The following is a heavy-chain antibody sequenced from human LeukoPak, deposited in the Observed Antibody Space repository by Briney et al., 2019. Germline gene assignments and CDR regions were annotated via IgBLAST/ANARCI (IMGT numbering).Heavy chain of an antibody. Sequence: ASVKVSCKASGYTFTSYGISWVRQAPGQGLEWMGWISAYNGKTNYAQKLQGRVTMTTDTSTNTAYMELRSLGSDETAVYYCTRDQEGATEADFDYWGPGTLVTVSS. J-gene: IGHJ4*01. CDR1: GYTFTSYG. V-gene: IGHV1-18*01. CDR3: TRDQEGATEADFDY. CDR2: ISAYNGKT. D-gene: IGHD1-26*01.